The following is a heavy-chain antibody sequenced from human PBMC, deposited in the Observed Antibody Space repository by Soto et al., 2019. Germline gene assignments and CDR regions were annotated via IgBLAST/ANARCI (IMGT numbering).Heavy chain of an antibody. J-gene: IGHJ4*02. CDR3: AGHGYIYGGGYVDY. CDR2: IYSGGST. V-gene: IGHV3-66*04. CDR1: GVTVSSNY. D-gene: IGHD5-18*01. Sequence: EVQLVESGGGLVQPGGSLRLSCAASGVTVSSNYMSWVRQAPGKGLEWVSVIYSGGSTYYADSVKGRFTISRDNSKNTMYLQMNSLRAEDAAVYYCAGHGYIYGGGYVDYWGQGTLVTVSS.